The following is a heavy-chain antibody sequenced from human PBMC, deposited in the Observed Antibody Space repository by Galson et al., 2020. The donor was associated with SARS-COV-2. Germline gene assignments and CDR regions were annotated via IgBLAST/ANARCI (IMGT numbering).Heavy chain of an antibody. CDR1: GGSIFNYY. J-gene: IGHJ4*02. D-gene: IGHD1-26*01. CDR2: IYYSGST. CDR3: ARGTGSYRPPFDY. V-gene: IGHV4-59*01. Sequence: SETLSLTCTVSGGSIFNYYWSWVRQPPGKGLEWIGYIYYSGSTNYNPSLKSRVTISVDTSKNQFSLNLDSVTAADTAVYYCARGTGSYRPPFDYWGQGTLVTVSS.